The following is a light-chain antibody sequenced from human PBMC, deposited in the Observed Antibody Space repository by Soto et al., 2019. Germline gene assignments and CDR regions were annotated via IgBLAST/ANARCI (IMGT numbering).Light chain of an antibody. CDR1: QSVDRD. CDR2: GAS. Sequence: EIVLTQSPGTLSLSPGERATLSCRASQSVDRDLSWYQQKPGQAPRPLIYGASTRATGVPARFSGSGSGTEFTLTISSLQSEDSAIYYCQQYSSWPFTFGPGTKVAIE. CDR3: QQYSSWPFT. V-gene: IGKV3-15*01. J-gene: IGKJ3*01.